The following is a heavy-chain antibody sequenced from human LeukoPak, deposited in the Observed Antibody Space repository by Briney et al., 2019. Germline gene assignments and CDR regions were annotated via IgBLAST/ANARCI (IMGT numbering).Heavy chain of an antibody. CDR2: IIPIFGTA. CDR1: GGTFSSYA. Sequence: ASVKVSCKASGGTFSSYAISWVRQAPGQGLEWMGGIIPIFGTAKYAQKFQGRVTITAGESTSTAYMELSSLRSEDTAVYYCARGSGWDPSRGYWGPGALVTVSS. V-gene: IGHV1-69*13. J-gene: IGHJ4*02. CDR3: ARGSGWDPSRGY. D-gene: IGHD6-19*01.